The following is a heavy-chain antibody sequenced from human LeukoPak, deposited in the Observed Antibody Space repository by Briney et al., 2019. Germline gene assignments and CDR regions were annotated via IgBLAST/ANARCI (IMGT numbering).Heavy chain of an antibody. CDR2: IIPIFGTA. CDR3: ARSGRAVTIFGVVIPNNWFDP. Sequence: GASVKVSCKASGGTFSSYVISWVRQAPGQGLEWMGGIIPIFGTANYAQKFQGRVTITTDESTSTAYLELSSLRSEDTAVYYCARSGRAVTIFGVVIPNNWFDPWGQGTLVTVSS. CDR1: GGTFSSYV. J-gene: IGHJ5*02. D-gene: IGHD3-3*01. V-gene: IGHV1-69*05.